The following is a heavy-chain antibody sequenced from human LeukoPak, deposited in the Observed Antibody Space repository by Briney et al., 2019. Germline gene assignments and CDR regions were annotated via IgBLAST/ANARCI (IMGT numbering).Heavy chain of an antibody. CDR1: GFTFSNAW. V-gene: IGHV3-15*01. CDR3: AVGATPHYYYYMDV. J-gene: IGHJ6*03. Sequence: GGSPRLSCAASGFTFSNAWMSWVRQAPGKGLEWVGRIKSKTDGGTTDYAAPVKGRFTISRDDSKNTLYLQMNSLKTEDTAVYYCAVGATPHYYYYMDVWGKGTTVTVSS. D-gene: IGHD1-26*01. CDR2: IKSKTDGGTT.